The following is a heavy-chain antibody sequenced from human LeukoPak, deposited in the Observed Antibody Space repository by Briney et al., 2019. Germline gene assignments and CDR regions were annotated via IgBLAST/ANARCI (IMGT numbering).Heavy chain of an antibody. CDR2: ISSNGGST. V-gene: IGHV3-64*01. J-gene: IGHJ3*02. CDR1: GFTFSSYA. D-gene: IGHD2-21*02. CDR3: ARVGAYCGGDCKAFDI. Sequence: PGGSLRLSCAASGFTFSSYAMHWVRQAPGKGLEYVSAISSNGGSTYYANSVKGRFTISRDNSKNTLYLQMGSLRAEDMAVYYCARVGAYCGGDCKAFDIWGQGTMVTVSS.